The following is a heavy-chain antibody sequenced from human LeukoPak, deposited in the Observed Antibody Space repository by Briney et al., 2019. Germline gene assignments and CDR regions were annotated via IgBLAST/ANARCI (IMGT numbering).Heavy chain of an antibody. J-gene: IGHJ6*03. Sequence: ASVKVSCKASGYTFTSYYMHWVRQAPGQGLEWMGIINPSGGSTTYAQKFQGRVTMTRDTSITTAYMELSSLRSDDTAVYYCARSTRDGYDALYYYYMDVWAKGPRSPSP. CDR2: INPSGGST. D-gene: IGHD5-24*01. CDR1: GYTFTSYY. V-gene: IGHV1-46*01. CDR3: ARSTRDGYDALYYYYMDV.